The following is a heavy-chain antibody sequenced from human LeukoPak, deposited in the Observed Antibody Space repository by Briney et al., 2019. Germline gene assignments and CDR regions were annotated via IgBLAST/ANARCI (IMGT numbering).Heavy chain of an antibody. CDR1: GYSFSNYW. CDR3: ARVEYNENNGYKGFDY. J-gene: IGHJ4*02. V-gene: IGHV5-51*01. D-gene: IGHD3-22*01. Sequence: GESLKISCKGFGYSFSNYWIGWVRQMPGKGLEWMGIIFPGDSDTRYSPSFRGQVTISADKSISTAYLQWSSLKASDTATYYCARVEYNENNGYKGFDYWGQGTLVTVSS. CDR2: IFPGDSDT.